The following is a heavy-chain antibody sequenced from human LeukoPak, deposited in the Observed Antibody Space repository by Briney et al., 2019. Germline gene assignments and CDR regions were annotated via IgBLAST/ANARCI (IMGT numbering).Heavy chain of an antibody. Sequence: SETLSLTCTVSGYSISSGYYWGWIRQPPGKGLEWIGSIYHSGSTYCNPSLKSRVTISVDTSKNRFSLKLSSVTAADTAVYYCARDIVVVVAASNWFDPWGQGTLVTVSS. V-gene: IGHV4-38-2*02. CDR3: ARDIVVVVAASNWFDP. D-gene: IGHD2-15*01. CDR2: IYHSGST. J-gene: IGHJ5*02. CDR1: GYSISSGYY.